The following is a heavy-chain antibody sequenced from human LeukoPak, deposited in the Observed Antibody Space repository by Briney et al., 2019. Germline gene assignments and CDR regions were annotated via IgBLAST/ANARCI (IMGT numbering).Heavy chain of an antibody. CDR3: AKLLSSSSGDY. CDR1: GFTFDDYA. Sequence: PGGSLRLSCAASGFTFDDYAMHWVRQAPGKGLEWVSGISWNSGSIGYADSVKRRFTISRDNAKNSLYLQMNSLRAEDTALYYCAKLLSSSSGDYWGQGTLVTVSS. J-gene: IGHJ4*02. D-gene: IGHD6-6*01. CDR2: ISWNSGSI. V-gene: IGHV3-9*01.